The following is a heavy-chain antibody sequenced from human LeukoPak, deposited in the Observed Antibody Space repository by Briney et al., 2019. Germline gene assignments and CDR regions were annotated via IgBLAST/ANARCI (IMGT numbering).Heavy chain of an antibody. J-gene: IGHJ5*02. CDR1: GYTLTELS. CDR3: ARIAPARYCSSTSCYDPHNWFDP. V-gene: IGHV1-24*01. CDR2: FDPEDGET. Sequence: ASVKVSCKVSGYTLTELSMHWVRQAPGKGLEWMGGFDPEDGETIYAQKFQGRVTMTRDTSISTAYMELSRLRSDDTAVYYCARIAPARYCSSTSCYDPHNWFDPWGQGTLVTVSS. D-gene: IGHD2-2*01.